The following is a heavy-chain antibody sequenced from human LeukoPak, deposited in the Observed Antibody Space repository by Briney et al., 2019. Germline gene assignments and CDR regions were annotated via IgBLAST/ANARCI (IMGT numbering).Heavy chain of an antibody. CDR3: AAQDVNWFDP. V-gene: IGHV4-31*03. CDR2: IYYSGST. Sequence: ASETLSLTCTVSGGSISSGGYYWSWIRQHPGKGLEWIGYIYYSGSTYYNPSLKSRVTISVDTSKNQFSLKLSSVTAADTAVYYCAAQDVNWFDPWGQGTLVTVSS. D-gene: IGHD2-15*01. J-gene: IGHJ5*02. CDR1: GGSISSGGYY.